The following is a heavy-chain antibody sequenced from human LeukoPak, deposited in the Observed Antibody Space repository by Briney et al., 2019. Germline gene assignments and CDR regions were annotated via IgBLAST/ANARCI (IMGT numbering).Heavy chain of an antibody. CDR1: GGSINSSYYY. J-gene: IGHJ5*01. D-gene: IGHD3-10*01. Sequence: SETLSLTCTVSGGSINSSYYYWGWIRQPPGKGLEWIGSIYYSGTTYYNPSLKSRVTISVDTSKNQFSLRLTSVTASDTAVYFCARRVGFYGSGSLNYFDPWGQGILVSVS. V-gene: IGHV4-39*01. CDR2: IYYSGTT. CDR3: ARRVGFYGSGSLNYFDP.